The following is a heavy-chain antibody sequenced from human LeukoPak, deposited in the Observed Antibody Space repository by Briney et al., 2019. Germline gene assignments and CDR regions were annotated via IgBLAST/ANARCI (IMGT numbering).Heavy chain of an antibody. CDR3: ARHGWGFGELSNSY. CDR1: GGSISGSTYY. V-gene: IGHV4-39*01. Sequence: SETLSLTCTVSGGSISGSTYYWGWIRQPPGKGMEWIGSIYYSGTAYYNSSLNSRVTISVDTSKNHFSLRLTSLTAADTAVYFCARHGWGFGELSNSYWGQGTLVSVS. CDR2: IYYSGTA. J-gene: IGHJ4*02. D-gene: IGHD3-10*01.